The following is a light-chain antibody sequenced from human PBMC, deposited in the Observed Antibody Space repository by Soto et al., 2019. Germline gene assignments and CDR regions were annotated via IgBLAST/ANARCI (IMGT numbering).Light chain of an antibody. Sequence: DIQMTQSPSSLSASVGDRVTITCRAIQSISSYLNWYQQKPGKAPKLLIYAASSLQSGVPSRFSGSRSETHFTLTISSLQPEDFATYYCQQSYSNPAGWTFGQGTKVEIK. CDR3: QQSYSNPAGWT. CDR2: AAS. V-gene: IGKV1-39*01. CDR1: QSISSY. J-gene: IGKJ1*01.